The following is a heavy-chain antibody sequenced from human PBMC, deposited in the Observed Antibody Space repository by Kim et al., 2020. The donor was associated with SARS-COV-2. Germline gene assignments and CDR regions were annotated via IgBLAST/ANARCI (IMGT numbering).Heavy chain of an antibody. V-gene: IGHV3-30*04. J-gene: IGHJ1*01. CDR1: GFTFSNYA. CDR2: ISYDGSNK. D-gene: IGHD3-22*01. Sequence: GGSLRLSCVASGFTFSNYAMHWVRQAPGKGLEWVTVISYDGSNKYYTNSVKGRFTISRDNSKNTLYLQMNNLRADDTAVYYCAGVYSHDSSGYLGPAYF. CDR3: AGVYSHDSSGYLGPAYF.